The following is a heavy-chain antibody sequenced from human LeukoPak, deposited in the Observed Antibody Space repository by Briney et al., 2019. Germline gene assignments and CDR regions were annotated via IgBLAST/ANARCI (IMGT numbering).Heavy chain of an antibody. Sequence: SETLSLTCTVSGGSISTYYWSWIRQPPGKGLDWIGYIYYSGSTNYNPSLKSRVTISLDTSKNQFSLRLSSVTAADTAVYYCARASRITMIVVVTQYFDYWGQGTLVTVSS. D-gene: IGHD3-22*01. CDR3: ARASRITMIVVVTQYFDY. V-gene: IGHV4-59*01. J-gene: IGHJ4*02. CDR2: IYYSGST. CDR1: GGSISTYY.